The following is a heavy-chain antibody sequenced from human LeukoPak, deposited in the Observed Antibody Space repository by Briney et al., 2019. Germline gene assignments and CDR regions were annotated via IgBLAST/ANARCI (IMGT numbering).Heavy chain of an antibody. CDR1: GGTFSSYA. D-gene: IGHD4-17*01. Sequence: ASVKVSCKASGGTFSSYAISWVRQAPGQGLEWMGGIIPIFGTANYAQKFQGRVTITADESTSTAYMELGSLRSEDTAVYYCAKVLYGDYGFDYWGQGTLVTVSS. CDR2: IIPIFGTA. CDR3: AKVLYGDYGFDY. J-gene: IGHJ4*02. V-gene: IGHV1-69*13.